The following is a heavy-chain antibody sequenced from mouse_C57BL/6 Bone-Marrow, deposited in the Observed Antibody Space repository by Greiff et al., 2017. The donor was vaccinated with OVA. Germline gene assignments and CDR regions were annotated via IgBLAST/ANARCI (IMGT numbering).Heavy chain of an antibody. D-gene: IGHD1-1*01. J-gene: IGHJ4*01. Sequence: EVKLVESGGGLVQPKGSLKLSCAASGFSFNTYAMNWVRQAPGKGLEWVARIRSKSNNYATYYADSVKDRFTISRDDSESMLYLQMNNLKTEDTAMYYCVSTTVVATRKYYYAMDYWGQGTSVTVSS. CDR1: GFSFNTYA. V-gene: IGHV10-1*01. CDR2: IRSKSNNYAT. CDR3: VSTTVVATRKYYYAMDY.